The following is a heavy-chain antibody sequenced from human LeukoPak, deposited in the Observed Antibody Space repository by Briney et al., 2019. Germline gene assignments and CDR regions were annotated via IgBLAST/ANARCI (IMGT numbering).Heavy chain of an antibody. CDR1: GFTFRTFS. Sequence: GGSLGLSCAASGFTFRTFSMNWVRQAPGRGLEWVSSISSTSHYIFYADSVKGRFSISRDNAKNSLYLQMDSLRAEDTAVYYCARLGYCSGGSCYPKSGAFDVWGHGTMVTVSS. CDR2: ISSTSHYI. D-gene: IGHD2-15*01. J-gene: IGHJ3*01. V-gene: IGHV3-21*01. CDR3: ARLGYCSGGSCYPKSGAFDV.